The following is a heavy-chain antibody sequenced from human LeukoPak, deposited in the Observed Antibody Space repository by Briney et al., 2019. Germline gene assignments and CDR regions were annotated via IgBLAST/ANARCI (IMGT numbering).Heavy chain of an antibody. CDR1: GGPISSSSYH. D-gene: IGHD1-26*01. J-gene: IGHJ4*02. V-gene: IGHV4-39*07. Sequence: SETLSLTCTVSGGPISSSSYHWGWIRQPPGKGLEWIGSIYYSGSTYYNPSLKSRVTISVDTSKNQFSLKLSSVTAADTAVYYCARVRWYSGSYFGDTPALYFDYWGQGTLVTVSS. CDR3: ARVRWYSGSYFGDTPALYFDY. CDR2: IYYSGST.